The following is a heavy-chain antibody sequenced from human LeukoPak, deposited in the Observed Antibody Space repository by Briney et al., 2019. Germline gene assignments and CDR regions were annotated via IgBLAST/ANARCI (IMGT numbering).Heavy chain of an antibody. CDR3: ASCSGGSCYLVPYFDY. D-gene: IGHD2-15*01. J-gene: IGHJ4*02. V-gene: IGHV4-34*01. CDR2: INHSGST. Sequence: SETLSLTCAVYGGSFSGYYWSWIRQPPGKGLEWMGEINHSGSTNYNPSLKSRVTISVDTSKNQFSLKLSSVTAADTAVYYCASCSGGSCYLVPYFDYWGQGTLVTVSS. CDR1: GGSFSGYY.